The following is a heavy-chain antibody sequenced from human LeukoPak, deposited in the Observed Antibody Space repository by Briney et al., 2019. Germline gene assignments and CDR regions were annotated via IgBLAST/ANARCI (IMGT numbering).Heavy chain of an antibody. D-gene: IGHD1-14*01. CDR3: ARGRGRSYFDY. Sequence: PSETLSLTCAVYGGSFSGYYWSWIRQPPGKGLEWIGGINHGGSTNYNPSLKSRVTISVDTSKNQFSLKLSSVTAADTAVYYCARGRGRSYFDYWGQGTLVTVSS. CDR1: GGSFSGYY. V-gene: IGHV4-34*01. CDR2: INHGGST. J-gene: IGHJ4*02.